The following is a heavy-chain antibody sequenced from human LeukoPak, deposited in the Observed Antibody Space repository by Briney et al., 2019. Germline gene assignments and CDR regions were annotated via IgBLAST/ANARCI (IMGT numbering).Heavy chain of an antibody. V-gene: IGHV3-21*01. Sequence: PGGSLRLSCAASGFTFSSYSMNWVRQAPGKGLEWVSSISSSSSYIYYADSVKGRFTISRDNAKNSLYLQMNSLRAEDTAVYYCAKSRDGYNYLRDYWGQGTLVTVSS. CDR2: ISSSSSYI. J-gene: IGHJ4*02. CDR1: GFTFSSYS. CDR3: AKSRDGYNYLRDY. D-gene: IGHD5-24*01.